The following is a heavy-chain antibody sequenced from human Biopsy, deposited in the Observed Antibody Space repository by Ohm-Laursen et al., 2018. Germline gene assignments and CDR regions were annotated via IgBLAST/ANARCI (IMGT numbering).Heavy chain of an antibody. CDR2: IQKDGNGK. Sequence: SLRLSCTASGFSFSTYWMTWVRQAPGKGLEWVANIQKDGNGKYYVDSVKGRFTISGDNDKNSLSLQMTNLRAEDTAVYYCARGSHYYDGSGFYSFDNWGQGTLVTVSS. V-gene: IGHV3-7*04. CDR3: ARGSHYYDGSGFYSFDN. D-gene: IGHD3-22*01. J-gene: IGHJ4*02. CDR1: GFSFSTYW.